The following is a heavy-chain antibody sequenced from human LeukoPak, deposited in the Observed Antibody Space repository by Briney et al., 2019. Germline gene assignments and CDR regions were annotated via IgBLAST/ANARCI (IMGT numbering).Heavy chain of an antibody. CDR3: ARDSGYDAFDI. CDR2: IYYSGST. J-gene: IGHJ3*02. Sequence: SETLSLTCTVSGGSISSYYWSWIRQPPGKGLEWIGYIYYSGSTNYNPSLKSRVTISVDTSKNQFSLKLGSVTAADTAVYYCARDSGYDAFDIWGQGTMVTVSS. CDR1: GGSISSYY. V-gene: IGHV4-59*01. D-gene: IGHD5-12*01.